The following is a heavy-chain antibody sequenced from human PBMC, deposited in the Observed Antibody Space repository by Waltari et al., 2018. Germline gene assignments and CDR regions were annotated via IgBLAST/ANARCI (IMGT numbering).Heavy chain of an antibody. D-gene: IGHD3-3*01. V-gene: IGHV3-48*01. CDR2: ISSSSSTI. Sequence: EVQLVESGGGLVQPGGSLRLSCAASGFTFSSYSMNWVRQAPGKGLEWVSYISSSSSTIYYADSVKGRFTSSRDNAKNSLYLQMNSLRAEDTAVYYCARNRDDFWSGYQGWFDPWGQGTLVTVSS. CDR3: ARNRDDFWSGYQGWFDP. CDR1: GFTFSSYS. J-gene: IGHJ5*02.